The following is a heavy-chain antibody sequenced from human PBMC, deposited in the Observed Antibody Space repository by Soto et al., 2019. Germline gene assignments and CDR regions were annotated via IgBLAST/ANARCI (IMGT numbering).Heavy chain of an antibody. D-gene: IGHD6-19*01. CDR1: GDSVSSVTAT. J-gene: IGHJ2*01. Sequence: QVQLQQSGPGLVKPSQTLSLMCDISGDSVSSVTATWSWIRQSPSRGLEWLGRTYYRSKWYNDYAMSVKGRIVITPDTSKNQVSLQLNSVTPEDTATYFCARDGSGFHWYFDVWGRDTLVTVSS. CDR3: ARDGSGFHWYFDV. V-gene: IGHV6-1*01. CDR2: TYYRSKWYN.